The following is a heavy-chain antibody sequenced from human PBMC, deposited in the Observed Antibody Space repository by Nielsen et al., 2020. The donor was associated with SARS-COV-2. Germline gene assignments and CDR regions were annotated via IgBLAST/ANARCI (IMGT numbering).Heavy chain of an antibody. CDR2: NNSDGSST. D-gene: IGHD3-3*01. CDR1: GFTFSSYW. CDR3: ARESYDFWSGENWFDP. V-gene: IGHV3-74*01. Sequence: GESPKISCAASGFTFSSYWMHWVRQAPGKGLVWVSRNNSDGSSTSYADSVKGRFTISRDNAKNTLYLQMNSLRAEDTAVYYCARESYDFWSGENWFDPWGQGTLVTVSS. J-gene: IGHJ5*02.